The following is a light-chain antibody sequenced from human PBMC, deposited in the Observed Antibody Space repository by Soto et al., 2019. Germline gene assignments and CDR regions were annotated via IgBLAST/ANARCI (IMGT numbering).Light chain of an antibody. J-gene: IGLJ1*01. V-gene: IGLV2-14*03. CDR1: HNDIGTYDY. CDR3: SSFTSDRIYV. Sequence: QSALTQPTSVSGSPGQSITISCTGNHNDIGTYDYVSWYQQHPGRAPRLLIYGVTTRPSGISDRFSASKSGLTASLTISGLQPEDEADYYCSSFTSDRIYVFGRGTKLTVL. CDR2: GVT.